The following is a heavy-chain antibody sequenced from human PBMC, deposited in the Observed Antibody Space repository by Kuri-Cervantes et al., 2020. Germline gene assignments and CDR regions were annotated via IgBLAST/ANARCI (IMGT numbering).Heavy chain of an antibody. CDR2: ISSTSSYI. D-gene: IGHD4-23*01. J-gene: IGHJ6*02. V-gene: IGHV3-21*01. Sequence: GGSLRLSCAASGFTFSSYTMNWVRQAPGKGLEWVSSISSTSSYIYYADSVKGRSTISRDNAKNSLYLQMNSLRAEDTAVYYCARVTGDYYYGMDVWGQGTTVTVSS. CDR3: ARVTGDYYYGMDV. CDR1: GFTFSSYT.